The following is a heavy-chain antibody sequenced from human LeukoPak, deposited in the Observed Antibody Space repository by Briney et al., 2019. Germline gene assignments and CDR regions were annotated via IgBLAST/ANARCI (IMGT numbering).Heavy chain of an antibody. CDR3: AKCGVLAPAAPFDY. CDR2: ISGSGGST. Sequence: GGALRLSCAASGLPFSRYAISWVPQSPERGLEWVSAISGSGGSTYYADSVKGRFPISRDNSKSTLYLQMNSLRAEDTAVYYCAKCGVLAPAAPFDYWGQGTLVTVSS. V-gene: IGHV3-23*01. CDR1: GLPFSRYA. D-gene: IGHD2-2*01. J-gene: IGHJ4*02.